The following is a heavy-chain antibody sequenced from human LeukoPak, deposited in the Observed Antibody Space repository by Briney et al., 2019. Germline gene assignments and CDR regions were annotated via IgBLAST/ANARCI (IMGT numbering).Heavy chain of an antibody. Sequence: GRSLRLSCAASGFTFSIYGMQWVRQAPSKGLDWVAYISYDGSNKLYADFVKGRFTISRDNSRNTLYLQMNSESAEDTAVYYCANLGYCSSTSCYTDAFDIWGQGTMVTVSS. J-gene: IGHJ3*02. V-gene: IGHV3-30*02. D-gene: IGHD2-2*02. CDR3: ANLGYCSSTSCYTDAFDI. CDR2: ISYDGSNK. CDR1: GFTFSIYG.